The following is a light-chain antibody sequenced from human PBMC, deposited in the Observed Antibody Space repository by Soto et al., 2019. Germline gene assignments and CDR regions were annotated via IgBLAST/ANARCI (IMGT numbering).Light chain of an antibody. Sequence: EVVMTQSPATLSVSPGERATLSCRASQFVGNKLAWFQQKPGQAPRLLIYFASTRATGIPARFSGSGSGTEFTLTISSLQSEDFAVYYCQQYDNWPPWTFGQGTKVEI. CDR2: FAS. CDR1: QFVGNK. CDR3: QQYDNWPPWT. V-gene: IGKV3-15*01. J-gene: IGKJ1*01.